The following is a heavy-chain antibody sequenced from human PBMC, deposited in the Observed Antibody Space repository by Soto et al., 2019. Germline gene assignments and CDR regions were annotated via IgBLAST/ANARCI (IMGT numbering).Heavy chain of an antibody. CDR3: AGRIAVAGTLAY. CDR1: GLTFSSYA. Sequence: EVQLLESGGGLVQPGGSLRLSCAASGLTFSSYAMSWVRQAPGKGLEWVSAISGSGGSTFYADSVKGRFTISRDNSKNALFLQMNSLRAEDTAVYYFAGRIAVAGTLAYWGQGTLVTVSS. J-gene: IGHJ4*02. V-gene: IGHV3-23*01. D-gene: IGHD6-19*01. CDR2: ISGSGGST.